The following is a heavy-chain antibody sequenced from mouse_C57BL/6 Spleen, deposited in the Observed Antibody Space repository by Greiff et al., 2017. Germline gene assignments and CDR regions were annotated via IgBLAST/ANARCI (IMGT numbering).Heavy chain of an antibody. J-gene: IGHJ4*01. Sequence: QVQLQQPGAELVKPGASVKISCKASGYAFSSYWMNWVKQRPGKGLEWIGQIYPGDGDTNYNGTFKGKATLTADKSSSTAYMQLSSLTSEDSAVYFCARSGDYDKYYAMDYWGQGTSVTVSS. D-gene: IGHD2-4*01. CDR1: GYAFSSYW. CDR3: ARSGDYDKYYAMDY. V-gene: IGHV1-80*01. CDR2: IYPGDGDT.